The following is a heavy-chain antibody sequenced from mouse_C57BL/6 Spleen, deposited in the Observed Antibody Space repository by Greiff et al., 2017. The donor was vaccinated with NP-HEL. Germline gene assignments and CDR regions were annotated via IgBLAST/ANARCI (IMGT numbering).Heavy chain of an antibody. V-gene: IGHV1-50*01. D-gene: IGHD1-1*01. Sequence: QVQLQQPGAELVKPGASVKLSCKASGYTFTSYWMQWVKQRPGQGLEWIGEIDPSDSYTTYNQQFQGKATLTVDTSSSTSYMQLSSLTSEDSAVYYCARGSYYYGSSRYAMDYWGQGTSVTVSS. CDR3: ARGSYYYGSSRYAMDY. CDR1: GYTFTSYW. J-gene: IGHJ4*01. CDR2: IDPSDSYT.